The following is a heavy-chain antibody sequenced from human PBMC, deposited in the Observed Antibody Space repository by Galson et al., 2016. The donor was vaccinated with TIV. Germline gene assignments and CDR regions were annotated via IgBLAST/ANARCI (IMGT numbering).Heavy chain of an antibody. CDR3: VQFGAVIETFDF. Sequence: SETLSLTCTVSGGSISTYSYYWGWIRQPPGKGLEWIGRLYYSESPHYNPSLKSRVTISVDTSKNHFSLKLSSVTAADTAVYYCVQFGAVIETFDFLGQGTLVTVSS. V-gene: IGHV4-39*07. J-gene: IGHJ4*02. CDR1: GGSISTYSYY. CDR2: LYYSESP. D-gene: IGHD3-16*02.